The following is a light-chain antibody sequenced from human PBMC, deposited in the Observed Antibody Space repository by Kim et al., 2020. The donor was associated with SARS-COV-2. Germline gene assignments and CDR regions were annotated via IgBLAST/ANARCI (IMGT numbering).Light chain of an antibody. CDR3: AAWDGSLSAAF. J-gene: IGLJ2*01. Sequence: GQNVTTSSSGSTSNIGRRLVSWYQQLPGRVPKLLIYDNYKRPSGIPDRFSGSKSGTSATLDITGLQTEDEADYYCAAWDGSLSAAFFGGGTQLTVL. CDR1: TSNIGRRL. V-gene: IGLV1-51*01. CDR2: DNY.